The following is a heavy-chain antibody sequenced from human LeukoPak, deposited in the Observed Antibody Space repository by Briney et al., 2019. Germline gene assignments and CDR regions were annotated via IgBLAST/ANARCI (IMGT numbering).Heavy chain of an antibody. CDR3: ARLHIVVVPAAISGWFDP. J-gene: IGHJ5*02. V-gene: IGHV5-51*01. CDR2: IYPGDSGT. Sequence: GASLQISCQGAGCSFTSYWIGWVRRLPGKGLEWMGIIYPGDSGTRYSPSFQGQVTISADKSISTAYLQWSSLKASDTAMYYCARLHIVVVPAAISGWFDPWGQGTLVTVSS. D-gene: IGHD2-2*02. CDR1: GCSFTSYW.